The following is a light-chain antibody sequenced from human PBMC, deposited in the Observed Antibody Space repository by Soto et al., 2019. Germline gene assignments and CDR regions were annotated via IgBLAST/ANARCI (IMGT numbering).Light chain of an antibody. V-gene: IGLV1-40*01. J-gene: IGLJ3*02. CDR1: SSNIGAGYD. CDR3: PSFYHRLGGWV. CDR2: GNS. Sequence: QSVLTQPPSVSGAPGQRVTISCTGSSSNIGAGYDVHWYQQLPGTAPKLLIYGNSNRPSGVPDRFSGSKSGTSASLAITGSQAGGWGVLYCPSFYHRLGGWVFGGGTK.